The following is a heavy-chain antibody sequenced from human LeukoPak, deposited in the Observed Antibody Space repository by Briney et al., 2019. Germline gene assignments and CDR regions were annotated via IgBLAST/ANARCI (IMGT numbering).Heavy chain of an antibody. D-gene: IGHD2-21*02. Sequence: GGSLRLSCAASGFTFSSDVMSWVRQAPGKGLEWVSTISVSGGSAYYPDSVKGRFTISRDNSKNTLYLQMHSLRAEDTAIYYCAKDRLSSGDPTGYWGQGTLVTVSS. CDR1: GFTFSSDV. J-gene: IGHJ4*02. CDR3: AKDRLSSGDPTGY. V-gene: IGHV3-23*01. CDR2: ISVSGGSA.